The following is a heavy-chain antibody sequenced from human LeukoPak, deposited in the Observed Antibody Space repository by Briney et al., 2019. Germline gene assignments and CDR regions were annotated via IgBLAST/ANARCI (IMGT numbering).Heavy chain of an antibody. CDR1: GFTLSSYA. Sequence: GGALRLSCAVSGFTLSSYALGWVRQAPGKGLEWVSAISGSGGTTYYADSVKGRFNISRDNSKNTLSLQLNTLRAEDTAGYYCAKANPGSSDSCYSQFDYWGQGTLVTVSS. CDR3: AKANPGSSDSCYSQFDY. J-gene: IGHJ4*02. D-gene: IGHD2-15*01. CDR2: ISGSGGTT. V-gene: IGHV3-23*01.